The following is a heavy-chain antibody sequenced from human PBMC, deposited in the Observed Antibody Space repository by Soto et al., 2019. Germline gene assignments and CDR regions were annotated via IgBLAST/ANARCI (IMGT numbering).Heavy chain of an antibody. CDR1: DGYIIAYC. CDR3: STRPPGATYRAVFGF. V-gene: IGHV4-59*01. CDR2: VYHSGTT. Sequence: SVRCSVVDGYIIAYCGSWIRQNTGKGPEWIGYVYHSGTTNYNPSLESRVTMSLDTSKNQFSLKLSAVTTADTAVYYFSTRPPGATYRAVFGFWGQRTLLYVPS. J-gene: IGHJ4*02. D-gene: IGHD3-10*01.